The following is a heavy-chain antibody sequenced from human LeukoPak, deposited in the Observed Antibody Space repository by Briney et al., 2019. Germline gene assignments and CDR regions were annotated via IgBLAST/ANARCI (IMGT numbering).Heavy chain of an antibody. CDR1: GYTFTGYY. V-gene: IGHV1-2*02. Sequence: ASVKVSCKASGYTFTGYYMHWVRQAPGQGLEWMGWINPNSGGTSYAQKFQGRVTMTRDTSISTAYMELSRLRSDDTAVYYCARPFMYCGGDCYNAFDIWGQGTMVTVSS. J-gene: IGHJ3*02. CDR3: ARPFMYCGGDCYNAFDI. CDR2: INPNSGGT. D-gene: IGHD2-21*02.